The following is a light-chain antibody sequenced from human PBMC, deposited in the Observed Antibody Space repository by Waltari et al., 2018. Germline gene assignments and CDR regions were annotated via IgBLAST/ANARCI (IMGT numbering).Light chain of an antibody. CDR3: QQYGSSSLYT. CDR1: QSVSSSY. CDR2: GAS. V-gene: IGKV3-20*01. Sequence: EIVLTQSPGTLSLSPGERATLPCRASQSVSSSYLAWYQQKPGQAPRLLIYGASSRATGIPDRFSGSGSGTDFTLTISRLEPEDFAVYYCQQYGSSSLYTFGQGTKLEIK. J-gene: IGKJ2*01.